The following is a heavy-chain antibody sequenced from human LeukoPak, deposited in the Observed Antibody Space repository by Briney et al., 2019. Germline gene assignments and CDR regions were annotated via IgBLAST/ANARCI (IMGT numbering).Heavy chain of an antibody. CDR2: MNPNNSNT. Sequence: ASVKVSCKASGYTFTGYYMHWVRQATGQGLEWMGWMNPNNSNTGYAQKFQGRLTMTRNTSISTAYMELSGLRSEDTAVYYCARGLGSFPVVVIGYWGQGTLVTVSS. D-gene: IGHD3-22*01. V-gene: IGHV1-8*02. J-gene: IGHJ4*02. CDR1: GYTFTGYY. CDR3: ARGLGSFPVVVIGY.